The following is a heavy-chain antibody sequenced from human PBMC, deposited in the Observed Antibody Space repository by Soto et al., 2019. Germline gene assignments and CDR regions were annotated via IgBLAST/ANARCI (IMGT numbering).Heavy chain of an antibody. J-gene: IGHJ6*02. Sequence: QVNLVQSGGGLVQPGRSLRLSCEASGFTFRNSGMEWIRQAPGKGLEWVARIWYDESSQYYADSVKGRFTISRDNSKNTLYMEMNSVRVEDTAVYYCARDMDSNYDGMDVWGRGTTVIVSS. CDR1: GFTFRNSG. V-gene: IGHV3-33*01. CDR3: ARDMDSNYDGMDV. D-gene: IGHD4-4*01. CDR2: IWYDESSQ.